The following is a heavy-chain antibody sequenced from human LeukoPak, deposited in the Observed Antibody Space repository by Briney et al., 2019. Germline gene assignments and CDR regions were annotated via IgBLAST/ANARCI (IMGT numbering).Heavy chain of an antibody. CDR3: ARDTKNVEMATIRGAFDI. D-gene: IGHD5-24*01. V-gene: IGHV3-21*01. CDR1: GFTFSIYN. J-gene: IGHJ3*02. Sequence: PGGSLRLSCAASGFTFSIYNMNWVRQAPGKGLEWVSSISSSSNYIYYADSVKGRFTISRDNAKNSLYLQMNSLRAEDTAVYYCARDTKNVEMATIRGAFDIWGQGTMVTVSS. CDR2: ISSSSNYI.